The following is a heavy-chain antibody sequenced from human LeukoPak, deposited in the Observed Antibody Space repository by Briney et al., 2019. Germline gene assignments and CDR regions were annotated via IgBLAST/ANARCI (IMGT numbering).Heavy chain of an antibody. CDR2: TYYRSKWIH. V-gene: IGHV6-1*01. Sequence: SQTLSLTCAIPGDSVSSSSSAWNWIRQSPSRGLEWLGRTYYRSKWIHDYAVSVKSRITINPDTSKNQFSLQLNSVTPEDTAVYYCARNYSPDFDYWGQGTLVTVSS. CDR3: ARNYSPDFDY. D-gene: IGHD1-7*01. J-gene: IGHJ4*02. CDR1: GDSVSSSSSA.